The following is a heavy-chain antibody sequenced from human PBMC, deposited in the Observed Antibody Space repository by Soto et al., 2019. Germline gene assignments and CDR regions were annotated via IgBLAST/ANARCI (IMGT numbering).Heavy chain of an antibody. CDR2: ISGSVGST. J-gene: IGHJ4*02. V-gene: IGHV3-23*01. Sequence: GGSLRLSCAASGFTFSSYAMSWVRQAPGKGLEWVSAISGSVGSTYYADSVKGRFTISRDNSKNTLYLQMNSLRAEDTAVYYCAQFGGQQPAYWGQGTLVTVSS. CDR1: GFTFSSYA. D-gene: IGHD6-13*01. CDR3: AQFGGQQPAY.